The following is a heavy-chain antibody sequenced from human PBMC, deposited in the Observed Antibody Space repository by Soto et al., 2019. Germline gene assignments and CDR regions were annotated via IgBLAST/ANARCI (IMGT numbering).Heavy chain of an antibody. CDR3: AREGDPLMAYCGGDCYSDGAFDI. V-gene: IGHV1-3*01. J-gene: IGHJ3*02. Sequence: GASVKVSCKASGYTFTSYAMNWVRQAPGQRLEWMGWINAGNGNTKYSQKFQGRVTITRDTSASTAYMELSSLRSEDTAVYYCAREGDPLMAYCGGDCYSDGAFDIWGQGTMVTVSS. CDR1: GYTFTSYA. D-gene: IGHD2-21*02. CDR2: INAGNGNT.